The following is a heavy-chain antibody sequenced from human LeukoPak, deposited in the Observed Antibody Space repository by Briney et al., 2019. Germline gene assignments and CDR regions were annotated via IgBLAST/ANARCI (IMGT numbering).Heavy chain of an antibody. CDR3: ARDATYCSSTSCYGGVRAFDI. Sequence: SQTLSLTCTVSGGSISSGSYYWRWIRQPAGKGLEWIGRIYTSGSTNYNPSLKSRVTISVDTSKNQFSLKLSSVTAADTAVYYCARDATYCSSTSCYGGVRAFDIWGQGTMVTVSS. V-gene: IGHV4-61*02. CDR1: GGSISSGSYY. J-gene: IGHJ3*02. D-gene: IGHD2-2*01. CDR2: IYTSGST.